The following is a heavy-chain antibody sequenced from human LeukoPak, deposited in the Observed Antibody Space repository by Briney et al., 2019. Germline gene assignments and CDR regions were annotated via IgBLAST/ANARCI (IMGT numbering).Heavy chain of an antibody. J-gene: IGHJ4*02. CDR1: GFTFSSYA. D-gene: IGHD3-3*01. V-gene: IGHV3-23*01. Sequence: GGSLRLSCAASGFTFSSYAMSWVRQAPGKGLEWVSAISGSGGSTYYADSVKGRFTISRDNSKNTLYLQMNSLRAEDTAVYYCAKGPVLRFLEWVDYWGQGTLVTVYS. CDR3: AKGPVLRFLEWVDY. CDR2: ISGSGGST.